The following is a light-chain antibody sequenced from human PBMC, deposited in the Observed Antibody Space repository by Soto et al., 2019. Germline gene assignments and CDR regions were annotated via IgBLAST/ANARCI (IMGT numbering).Light chain of an antibody. Sequence: QSVLTQPASVSGSPGKSITISCTGPNVDVGGYDGVSWYQQHPAKAPTLMIYEVNKRPSGVSNRFSGSKSGNTASLTISGLQAEDEADYYCCSSVGGPIWVFGGGTKLTVL. J-gene: IGLJ3*02. CDR3: CSSVGGPIWV. V-gene: IGLV2-23*02. CDR1: NVDVGGYDG. CDR2: EVN.